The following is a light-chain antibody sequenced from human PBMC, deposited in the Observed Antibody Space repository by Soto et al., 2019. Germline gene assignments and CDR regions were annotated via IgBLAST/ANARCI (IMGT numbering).Light chain of an antibody. V-gene: IGKV3-11*01. CDR2: DAS. J-gene: IGKJ2*01. CDR1: QSVGTY. CDR3: HQRYNLPKS. Sequence: EIVLTQSPATLSLSPGERATLSCRASQSVGTYLAWYQHNPGQAPRLLIYDASNRPPGIPARFSGSGSGTDFTLTISSPESEDFAVYYCHQRYNLPKSFGQGSKLEIK.